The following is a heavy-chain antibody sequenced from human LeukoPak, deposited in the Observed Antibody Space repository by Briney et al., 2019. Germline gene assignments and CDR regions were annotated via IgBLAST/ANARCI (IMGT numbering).Heavy chain of an antibody. CDR1: EFDFSSHA. V-gene: IGHV3-23*01. D-gene: IGHD4-17*01. CDR2: ISISGSKT. CDR3: ANEIRPNDY. Sequence: PGGSLRLSCAASEFDFSSHAMTWVRQAPGKGLEWVSAISISGSKTYYADSVKGRFTISRDNSKNTLYLQMNSLRAEDTAVYYCANEIRPNDYWGQGTQVTVFS. J-gene: IGHJ4*02.